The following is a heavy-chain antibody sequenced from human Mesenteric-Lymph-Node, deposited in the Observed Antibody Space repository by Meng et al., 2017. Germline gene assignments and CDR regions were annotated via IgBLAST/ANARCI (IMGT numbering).Heavy chain of an antibody. V-gene: IGHV4-34*01. CDR3: VRGRGYGDYGSLY. J-gene: IGHJ4*02. Sequence: QVQFRPGGSGLLNPSQTLSLTSAYSGGSFSVYYLSWTREHAGKGLEWIEQNNHGGNTTHNPSLRSRVTISVATSKNQFSLKMRSVTATDVAVYYCVRGRGYGDYGSLYWGQGTLVTVSS. D-gene: IGHD4-17*01. CDR2: NNHGGNT. CDR1: GGSFSVYY.